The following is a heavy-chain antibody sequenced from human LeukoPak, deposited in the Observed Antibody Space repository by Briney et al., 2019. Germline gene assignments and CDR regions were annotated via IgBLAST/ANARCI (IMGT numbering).Heavy chain of an antibody. CDR3: AKVGSYYDSSGYKNWFDP. J-gene: IGHJ5*02. CDR2: ISGSGGST. Sequence: GGSLRLSCAASGFTFSSYGMSWVRQAPGKGLEWVSAISGSGGSTYYADSVKGRFTISRDNSKNTLYLQMNSLRAEDTAVYYCAKVGSYYDSSGYKNWFDPWGQGTLVTVSS. D-gene: IGHD3-22*01. V-gene: IGHV3-23*01. CDR1: GFTFSSYG.